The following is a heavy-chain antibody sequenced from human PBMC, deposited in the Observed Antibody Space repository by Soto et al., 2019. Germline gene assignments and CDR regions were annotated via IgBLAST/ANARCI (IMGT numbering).Heavy chain of an antibody. Sequence: ASVKVSCKASGYTFTGYYMHWVRQAPGQGLEWMGWIDPNSGGTNYAQKFQGRVTMTRDTSISTAYMELSSLRSEDTAVYYCAREASSSSYYYYYGMDVWGQGTTVTVSS. J-gene: IGHJ6*02. V-gene: IGHV1-2*02. D-gene: IGHD6-13*01. CDR2: IDPNSGGT. CDR1: GYTFTGYY. CDR3: AREASSSSYYYYYGMDV.